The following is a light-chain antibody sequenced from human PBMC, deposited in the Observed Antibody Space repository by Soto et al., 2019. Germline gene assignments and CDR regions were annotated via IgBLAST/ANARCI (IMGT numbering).Light chain of an antibody. CDR3: QQAKSFPIT. J-gene: IGKJ5*01. V-gene: IGKV1-12*01. Sequence: DIQVTQSPPSMAASVGDRVTITCRASPDIGNWMTWYQQKPGKAPKLLIYSASTLVRGVPSRFSGSGSGTEFTLTISGLQPEDSLTYYCQQAKSFPITFGQGTRLYIK. CDR1: PDIGNW. CDR2: SAS.